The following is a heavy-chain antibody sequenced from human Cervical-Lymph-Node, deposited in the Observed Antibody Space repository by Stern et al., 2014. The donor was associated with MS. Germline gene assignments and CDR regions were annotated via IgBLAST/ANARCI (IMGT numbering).Heavy chain of an antibody. CDR2: VNPSGST. CDR1: GGSFMGYH. J-gene: IGHJ4*02. D-gene: IGHD3-16*01. CDR3: ARGRGKRVFDY. Sequence: QVQLQQWGAGLLKPSETLSLTCAVSGGSFMGYHWSWIRQSPGQGLKWIGEVNPSGSTNYNPALKSRVSMSVETSKTQFSLNLSSVTAADTAVYYCARGRGKRVFDYWGQGTLVTVSS. V-gene: IGHV4-34*01.